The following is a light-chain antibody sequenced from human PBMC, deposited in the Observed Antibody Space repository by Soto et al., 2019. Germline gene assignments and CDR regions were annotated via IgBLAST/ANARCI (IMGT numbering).Light chain of an antibody. J-gene: IGLJ2*01. CDR2: DVS. CDR1: SSDIGNYNY. Sequence: QSVLTQPASVSGSPGQSITISCTGSSSDIGNYNYVSWYQQHPGKAPKLMIYDVSYRPSGVSNRISGSKSGSTASLTISGLQTEDEADYYCSSYTTTTTVIFGGGTKLTVL. V-gene: IGLV2-14*01. CDR3: SSYTTTTTVI.